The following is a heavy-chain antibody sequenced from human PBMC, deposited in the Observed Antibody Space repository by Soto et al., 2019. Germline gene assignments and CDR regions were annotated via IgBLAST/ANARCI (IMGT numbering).Heavy chain of an antibody. Sequence: EVQLVESGGGLVKPGGSLRLSCAASGFTFSSYSMNWVRQAPGKGLEWVSSISSSSSYIYYADSVKGRFTISRDNAKNSLYLQMNSLRAEDTAVYYCAREYKHGSGSYFARRYYYYGMDVWGQGTTVTVSS. CDR1: GFTFSSYS. D-gene: IGHD3-10*01. CDR2: ISSSSSYI. CDR3: AREYKHGSGSYFARRYYYYGMDV. J-gene: IGHJ6*02. V-gene: IGHV3-21*01.